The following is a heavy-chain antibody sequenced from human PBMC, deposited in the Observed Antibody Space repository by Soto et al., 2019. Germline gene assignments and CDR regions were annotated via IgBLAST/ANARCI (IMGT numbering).Heavy chain of an antibody. CDR3: ASEYCGGDCYSAARYGMDV. Sequence: QVQLVQSGAEVKKPGASVKVSCKASGYTFTSYAMHWVRQAPGQRLEWMGWINAGNGNTKYSQKFQGRVTITRDTAASTAYMEVSSLRSEDTAVYYCASEYCGGDCYSAARYGMDVWGQGTTVTVSS. V-gene: IGHV1-3*01. CDR2: INAGNGNT. CDR1: GYTFTSYA. D-gene: IGHD2-21*02. J-gene: IGHJ6*02.